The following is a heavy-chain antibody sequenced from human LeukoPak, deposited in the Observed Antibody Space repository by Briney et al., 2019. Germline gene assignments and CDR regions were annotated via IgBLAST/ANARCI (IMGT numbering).Heavy chain of an antibody. CDR1: GVMFSNSD. CDR2: ISRTGFST. J-gene: IGHJ3*02. D-gene: IGHD3-22*01. CDR3: ARDFPSYYYDISGEAFDI. Sequence: GGSLRLSCAASGVMFSNSDMGWVRQAPGRGLEWVSTISRTGFSTFYADSVKGRFTISRDNAKNSLYLQMNSLRAEDTAVYYCARDFPSYYYDISGEAFDIWGQGTMVTVSS. V-gene: IGHV3-23*01.